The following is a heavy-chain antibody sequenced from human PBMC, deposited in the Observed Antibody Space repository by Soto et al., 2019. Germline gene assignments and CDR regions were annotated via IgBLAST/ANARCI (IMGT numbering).Heavy chain of an antibody. Sequence: QVQLVESGGGLVKPGGSLRLSCAASGFTFSDYYMTWIRQAPGKGLEWVSYISSSGSGIYYPDSVKGRFTISRDNARKSLYLQMSSLRAEDTAVYYCARAYSDASDIWGQGTMVTVSS. D-gene: IGHD2-15*01. CDR1: GFTFSDYY. V-gene: IGHV3-11*01. J-gene: IGHJ3*02. CDR3: ARAYSDASDI. CDR2: ISSSGSGI.